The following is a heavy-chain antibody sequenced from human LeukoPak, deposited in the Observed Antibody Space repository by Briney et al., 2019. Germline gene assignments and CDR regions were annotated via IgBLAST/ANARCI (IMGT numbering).Heavy chain of an antibody. D-gene: IGHD6-19*01. CDR1: GGSISSSTNW. CDR2: IHYSGST. V-gene: IGHV4-61*01. J-gene: IGHJ6*03. CDR3: ARTQEAGYSSGRYDSYYYYYMDV. Sequence: SETLSLTCAVSGGSISSSTNWWSWIRQPPGKGLEWIGYIHYSGSTHYNPSLKSRVTISVDTSKNQFSLKLSSVTAADTAVYFCARTQEAGYSSGRYDSYYYYYMDVWGKGTTVTISS.